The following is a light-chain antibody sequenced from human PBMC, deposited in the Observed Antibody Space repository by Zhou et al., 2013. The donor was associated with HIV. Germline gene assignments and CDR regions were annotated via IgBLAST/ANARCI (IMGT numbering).Light chain of an antibody. CDR2: RNN. CDR3: AAWDDSLNGVV. Sequence: QSALTQPASVSGSPGQSIAISCTGTSSDVGSYNRVSWYQQLPGTAPKLLIYRNNQRPSGVPDRFSGSKSGTSASLAISGLQSEDEADYYCAAWDDSLNGVVFGGGTKLTVL. J-gene: IGLJ2*01. V-gene: IGLV1-44*01. CDR1: SSDVGSYNR.